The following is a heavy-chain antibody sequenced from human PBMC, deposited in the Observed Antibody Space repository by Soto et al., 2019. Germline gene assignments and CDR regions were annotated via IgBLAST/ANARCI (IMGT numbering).Heavy chain of an antibody. CDR2: ISGSGVST. D-gene: IGHD6-13*01. V-gene: IGHV3-23*01. Sequence: EVQLLESGGGLVQPGGSLRLSCAASGFTFSSYAMSWVRQAPGKGLEWVSAISGSGVSTYYADSVKGRFTISRDNSKNTLYMPMNSVRAQDTAVYYCAKEHHYSSSWSEFDYWGQGTLVTVSS. CDR3: AKEHHYSSSWSEFDY. J-gene: IGHJ4*02. CDR1: GFTFSSYA.